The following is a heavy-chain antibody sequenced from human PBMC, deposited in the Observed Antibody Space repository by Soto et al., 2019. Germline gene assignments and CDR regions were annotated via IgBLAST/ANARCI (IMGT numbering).Heavy chain of an antibody. Sequence: GESLKISCKGSGYIFTSYWIGWVRQMPGKGLEWMGIIYPGDSDTRYSPSFQGQVTISADKSISTAYLQWSSLKASDTAMYYCARLERAAKYYYGMDVWGQGPTVTVS. CDR2: IYPGDSDT. CDR3: ARLERAAKYYYGMDV. J-gene: IGHJ6*02. D-gene: IGHD1-1*01. CDR1: GYIFTSYW. V-gene: IGHV5-51*01.